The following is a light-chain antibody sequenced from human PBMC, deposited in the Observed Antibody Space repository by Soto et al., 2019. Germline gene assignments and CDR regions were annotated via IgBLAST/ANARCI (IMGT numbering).Light chain of an antibody. CDR2: EVT. J-gene: IGLJ1*01. CDR1: SSDVGSYNS. CDR3: SSYTTSNTYV. Sequence: QSAPTQPPSVSGSPGQSVTISCTGTSSDVGSYNSVSWYQQPPGTVPKLMIYEVTNRPSGVPDRFSGSKSGNTASLTISGLQAEDEADYYCSSYTTSNTYVFGTGTKLTVL. V-gene: IGLV2-18*02.